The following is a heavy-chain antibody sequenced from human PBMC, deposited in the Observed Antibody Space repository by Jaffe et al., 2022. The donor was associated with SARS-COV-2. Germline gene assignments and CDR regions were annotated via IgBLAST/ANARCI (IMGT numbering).Heavy chain of an antibody. V-gene: IGHV4-61*02. J-gene: IGHJ5*02. D-gene: IGHD3-22*01. CDR2: IYTSGST. CDR1: GGSISSGSYY. Sequence: QVQLQESGPGLVKPSQTLSLTCTVSGGSISSGSYYWSWIRQPAGKGLEWIGRIYTSGSTDYNPSLKSRVTISVDTSKKQFSLKLSSVTAADTAVYYCARTNWAYYDNHGEKSWFDPWGQGTLVTVSS. CDR3: ARTNWAYYDNHGEKSWFDP.